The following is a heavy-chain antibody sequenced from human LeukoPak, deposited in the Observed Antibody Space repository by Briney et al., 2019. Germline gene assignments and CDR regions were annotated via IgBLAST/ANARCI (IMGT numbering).Heavy chain of an antibody. Sequence: GGSLRLSCAVSGFTFSSYAMHWVRQAPGKGLEWVAVISYDGSNKYYADSVKGRFTISRDNSKNTLYLQMNGLRAEDTAVYYCARMVYGDSNGYSDYWGQGTLVTVSS. CDR2: ISYDGSNK. D-gene: IGHD3-22*01. V-gene: IGHV3-30-3*01. CDR3: ARMVYGDSNGYSDY. J-gene: IGHJ4*02. CDR1: GFTFSSYA.